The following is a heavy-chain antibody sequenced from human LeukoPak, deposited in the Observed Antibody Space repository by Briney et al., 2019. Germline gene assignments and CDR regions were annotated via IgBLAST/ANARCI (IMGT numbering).Heavy chain of an antibody. CDR2: IYPGDSDT. CDR1: GYSFTSYW. D-gene: IGHD3-22*01. J-gene: IGHJ4*02. CDR3: ARQGKYYDSSGYYYCFDY. V-gene: IGHV5-51*01. Sequence: KVGESLQISCKGSGYSFTSYWIGWVRQMPGKGLEWMGIIYPGDSDTRYSPPLQGQVTISADKSISTAYLQWSSLKASDTAMYYCARQGKYYDSSGYYYCFDYWGQGTLVTVSS.